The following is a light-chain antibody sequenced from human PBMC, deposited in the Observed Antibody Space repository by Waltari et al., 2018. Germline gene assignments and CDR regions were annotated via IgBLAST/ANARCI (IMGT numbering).Light chain of an antibody. Sequence: QSVLTQPPSVSAAPGQEVTISCSGTTSNIGIHYVSWYQHLPGTAPNLLIYEDYKRPSGIPDRFSGSKSGTSASLASTGLQTGDEADYDCGAWDSSLRSWLFGGGTKVTAL. CDR3: GAWDSSLRSWL. CDR1: TSNIGIHY. J-gene: IGLJ3*02. V-gene: IGLV1-51*02. CDR2: EDY.